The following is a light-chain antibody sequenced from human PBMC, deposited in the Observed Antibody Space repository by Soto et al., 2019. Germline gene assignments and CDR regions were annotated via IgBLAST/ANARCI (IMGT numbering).Light chain of an antibody. Sequence: DIQMTQSPSSLSASVGDRVTITCQASQDISNYLNWYQQKPGKAPKLLIYDASNLETGVPSRFSGSGSGTDFTFTISSLQPEDIATYYCQQYDNLPTFGKGTRLEIK. V-gene: IGKV1-33*01. CDR2: DAS. CDR3: QQYDNLPT. J-gene: IGKJ5*01. CDR1: QDISNY.